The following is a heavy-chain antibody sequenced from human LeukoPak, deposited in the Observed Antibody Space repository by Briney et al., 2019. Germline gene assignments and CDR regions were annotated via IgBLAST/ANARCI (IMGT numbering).Heavy chain of an antibody. CDR2: IRYDGSNK. V-gene: IGHV3-30*02. CDR3: AKDSFDFWSGYYTGIPFNSDY. J-gene: IGHJ4*02. CDR1: GFTFSSYG. D-gene: IGHD3-3*01. Sequence: PGGSLRLSCAASGFTFSSYGMHWVRQAPGKGLEWVAFIRYDGSNKYYADSVKGRFTISRDNSKNTLYLQMNSLRAEDTAVYYCAKDSFDFWSGYYTGIPFNSDYWGQGTLVTVSS.